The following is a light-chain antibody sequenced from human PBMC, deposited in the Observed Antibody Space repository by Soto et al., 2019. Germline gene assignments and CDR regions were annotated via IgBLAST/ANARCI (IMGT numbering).Light chain of an antibody. CDR2: DVT. CDR1: SSDVGAYNY. Sequence: HSALTQPASVSGSPGQSITISCTGTSSDVGAYNYVSWYQHLPGKAPKLMIYDVTNRPSGVSNRFSGSKSGNTASLSISGLQAEDEADYYCNSYTTSGTYVFGTGTKLTVL. J-gene: IGLJ1*01. V-gene: IGLV2-14*03. CDR3: NSYTTSGTYV.